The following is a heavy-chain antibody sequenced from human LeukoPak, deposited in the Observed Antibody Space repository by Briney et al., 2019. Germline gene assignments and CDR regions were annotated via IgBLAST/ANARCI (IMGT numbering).Heavy chain of an antibody. D-gene: IGHD6-19*01. Sequence: GGSLRLSCAASGFTFTTYWMGWVRQAPGKGLEWVANIKPDGSAKYYVDSVKGRFTISRDNAKNPLYLQMNSLRAEDTAVYYCARSVAGLDYWGQGTLVTVSS. J-gene: IGHJ4*02. CDR3: ARSVAGLDY. V-gene: IGHV3-7*03. CDR2: IKPDGSAK. CDR1: GFTFTTYW.